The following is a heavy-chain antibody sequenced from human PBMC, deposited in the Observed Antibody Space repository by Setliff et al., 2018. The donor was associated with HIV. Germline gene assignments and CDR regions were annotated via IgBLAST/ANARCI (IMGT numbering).Heavy chain of an antibody. V-gene: IGHV2-5*02. D-gene: IGHD6-6*01. CDR3: AREYSSSSANWYFDL. Sequence: GSGPTLVNPTQTLTLTCTFSGFSLSTSGVVVGWIRQPPGKALEWLALIYWDDDKRYSPSLKNRLTITKDTSKNQVVLTMTNVDPVDTATYYCAREYSSSSANWYFDLWGRGTLVTVSS. CDR1: GFSLSTSGVV. J-gene: IGHJ2*01. CDR2: IYWDDDK.